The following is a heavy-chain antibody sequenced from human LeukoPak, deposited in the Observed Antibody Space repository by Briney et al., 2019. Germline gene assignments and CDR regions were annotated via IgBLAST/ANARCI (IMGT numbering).Heavy chain of an antibody. D-gene: IGHD3-22*01. CDR2: IYYTGST. CDR3: ARVVYYDSSGYYFDN. Sequence: KPSETLSLTCAVYGGSFSGYYWGWIRQPPGKGLEWIGSIYYTGSTNYNPSLKSRVTISVDTSKNQFSLKLTSVTAADTAVYYCARVVYYDSSGYYFDNWGQGTLVTVS. V-gene: IGHV4-34*01. J-gene: IGHJ4*02. CDR1: GGSFSGYY.